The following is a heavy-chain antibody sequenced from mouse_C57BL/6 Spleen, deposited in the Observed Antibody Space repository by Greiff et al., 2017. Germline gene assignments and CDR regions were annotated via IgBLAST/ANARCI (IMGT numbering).Heavy chain of an antibody. CDR1: GYAFRSYW. J-gene: IGHJ4*01. D-gene: IGHD1-1*01. V-gene: IGHV1-80*01. CDR3: ARSHYYGSSYYAMDY. CDR2: IYPGDGDT. Sequence: VQLQQSGAELVKPGASVKISCKASGYAFRSYWMNWVKQRPGKGLEWIGQIYPGDGDTNYNGKFKGKATLTADTSSSTAYMQLSSLTSEDSAVYFCARSHYYGSSYYAMDYWGQGTSVTVSS.